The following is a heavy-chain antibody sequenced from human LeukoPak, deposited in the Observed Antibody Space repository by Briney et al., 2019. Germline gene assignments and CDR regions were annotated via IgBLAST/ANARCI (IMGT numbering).Heavy chain of an antibody. Sequence: GGSLRLSCAASGFTFGDYAMSWARQAPGKGLEWVSHITSSSYAYYADSVKGRFTISRDNARNSLYLQMNSLRAEDTAIYYCARDLAAPRGFFDYWGQGTLVTVSS. CDR2: ITSSSYA. CDR3: ARDLAAPRGFFDY. J-gene: IGHJ4*02. D-gene: IGHD6-6*01. CDR1: GFTFGDYA. V-gene: IGHV3-48*03.